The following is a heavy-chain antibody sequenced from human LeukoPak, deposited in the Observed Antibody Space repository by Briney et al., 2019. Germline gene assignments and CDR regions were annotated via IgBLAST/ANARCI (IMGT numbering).Heavy chain of an antibody. V-gene: IGHV1-69*06. J-gene: IGHJ4*02. D-gene: IGHD5-12*01. CDR2: IIPIFGTA. Sequence: SVKVSCKASGGTFSSYAISWVRQAPGQGLEWMGGIIPIFGTANYAQKFQGRVTFNADKSTSTAYMELSGLRSEDTAVYYCARAPGEWLRSPLDYWGQGTLVTVSS. CDR1: GGTFSSYA. CDR3: ARAPGEWLRSPLDY.